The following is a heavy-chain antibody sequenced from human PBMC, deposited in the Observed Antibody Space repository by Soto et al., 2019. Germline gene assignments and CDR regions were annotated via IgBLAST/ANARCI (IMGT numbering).Heavy chain of an antibody. CDR2: ISYDGSNK. CDR3: ARDPSIAAPDAFDI. Sequence: QVQLVESGGGVVQPGRSLRLSCAASGFTFSSYAMHWVRQAPGKGLEWVAVISYDGSNKYYADSVKGRFTISRDNSKNTLYLQMNSLRAEDTAVYYWARDPSIAAPDAFDIWGQGTMVTVSS. CDR1: GFTFSSYA. D-gene: IGHD6-6*01. V-gene: IGHV3-30-3*01. J-gene: IGHJ3*02.